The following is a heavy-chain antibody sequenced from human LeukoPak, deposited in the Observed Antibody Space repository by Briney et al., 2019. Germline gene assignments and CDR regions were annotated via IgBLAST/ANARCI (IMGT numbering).Heavy chain of an antibody. CDR2: ISDSGGRT. J-gene: IGHJ4*02. CDR1: GITLSNYG. V-gene: IGHV3-23*01. Sequence: PSGGSLRLSCAVSGITLSNYGMSWVRQAPGKGLEWVAGISDSGGRTTYADSVKGRFTMSRGNPKNTLYLQMNSLGAEDTAVYFCAKRGVVIRVILVGFHKEAYYFDSWGQGALVTVSS. CDR3: AKRGVVIRVILVGFHKEAYYFDS. D-gene: IGHD3-22*01.